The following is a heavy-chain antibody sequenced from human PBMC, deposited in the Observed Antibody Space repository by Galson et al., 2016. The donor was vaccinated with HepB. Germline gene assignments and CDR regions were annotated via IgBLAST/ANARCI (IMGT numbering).Heavy chain of an antibody. J-gene: IGHJ6*04. Sequence: SVKVSCKASGYTFTNYGLSWVRQAPGQGLEWMGWISAYNGHTNYAQSLQGRVTLTTDTSTSLSYMELGSLRSDDTAVYYCARDDNFNQWLRKVDVWGKGTTVTVSS. CDR3: ARDDNFNQWLRKVDV. CDR1: GYTFTNYG. V-gene: IGHV1-18*01. D-gene: IGHD5-12*01. CDR2: ISAYNGHT.